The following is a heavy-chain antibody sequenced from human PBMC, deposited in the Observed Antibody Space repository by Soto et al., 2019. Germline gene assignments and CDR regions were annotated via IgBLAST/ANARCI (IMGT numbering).Heavy chain of an antibody. CDR1: GGSISSDY. J-gene: IGHJ4*02. Sequence: QVQLQESGPRLVKPSETLSLSCTVSGGSISSDYWSWIRQSPGKGLEWIGYIYYSGSTNYNPSLKSRITISVDTSKNQFSLKLSSVTAADTAIYYCARTYWTGTPLVWGQGTLVTVSS. V-gene: IGHV4-59*01. CDR2: IYYSGST. D-gene: IGHD2-8*02. CDR3: ARTYWTGTPLV.